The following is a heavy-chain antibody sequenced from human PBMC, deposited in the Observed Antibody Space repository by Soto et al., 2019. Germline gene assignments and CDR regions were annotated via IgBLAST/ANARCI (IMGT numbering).Heavy chain of an antibody. D-gene: IGHD4-17*01. J-gene: IGHJ4*02. Sequence: GGSLRLSCRASGFSFSSFAMTWVRQAPGKGLEWVSSIGGSGVITYYADSVKGRFTISRDNFRNTLFLHMNSLRADDTAVYHCAKDPNGDYVGAFDSWGQGTLVTVSS. CDR1: GFSFSSFA. CDR2: IGGSGVIT. V-gene: IGHV3-23*01. CDR3: AKDPNGDYVGAFDS.